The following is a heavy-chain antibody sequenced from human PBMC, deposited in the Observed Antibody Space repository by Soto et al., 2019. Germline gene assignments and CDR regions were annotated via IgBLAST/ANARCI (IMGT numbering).Heavy chain of an antibody. J-gene: IGHJ6*02. V-gene: IGHV1-69*13. CDR1: GGTFSSYA. CDR2: IIPIFGTA. D-gene: IGHD6-13*01. CDR3: AREAHRGYRSSWYGYYYYYGMDV. Sequence: SVKVSCKASGGTFSSYAISWVRQAPGQGLEWMGGIIPIFGTANYAQKFQGRVTITADESTSTAYMELSSLRSEDTAVYYCAREAHRGYRSSWYGYYYYYGMDVWGQGTTVTVSS.